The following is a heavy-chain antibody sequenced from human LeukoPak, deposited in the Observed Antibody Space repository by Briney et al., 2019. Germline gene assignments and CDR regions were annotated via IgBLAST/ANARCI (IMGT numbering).Heavy chain of an antibody. D-gene: IGHD3-9*01. CDR3: AREWWGYDVLTGDNWFDP. V-gene: IGHV1-18*01. Sequence: ASVKVSCMASGYPFTTYGINWVRQAPGQGLEWMGWINTYNGDTNYAQKFQGRVTMTTDTSTSTVYIELRSLTSDDTAAYYCAREWWGYDVLTGDNWFDPWGQGTLVTVSS. J-gene: IGHJ5*02. CDR2: INTYNGDT. CDR1: GYPFTTYG.